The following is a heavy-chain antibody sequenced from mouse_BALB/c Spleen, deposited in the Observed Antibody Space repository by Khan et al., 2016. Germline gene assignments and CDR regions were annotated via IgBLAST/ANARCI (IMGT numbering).Heavy chain of an antibody. Sequence: QVQLKQSGPGLVQPSQSLSITCTVAGFSLTSYGVHWVRQSPGKGLEWLGVIWRGGSTDYNTAFMSRLSITKDNSKSQVFFKMNSLQADDTAIYYCALCLITTAYYYALDYWGQGTSVTVSS. V-gene: IGHV2-5*01. CDR1: GFSLTSYG. J-gene: IGHJ4*01. CDR2: IWRGGST. D-gene: IGHD2-4*01. CDR3: ALCLITTAYYYALDY.